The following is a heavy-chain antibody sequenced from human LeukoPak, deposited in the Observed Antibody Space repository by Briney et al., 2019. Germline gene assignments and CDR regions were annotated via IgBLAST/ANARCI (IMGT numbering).Heavy chain of an antibody. D-gene: IGHD6-13*01. CDR2: IYYSGST. V-gene: IGHV4-31*03. Sequence: SETLSLTCTVSGGSISSGGYYWSWIRQHPGKGLEWIGYIYYSGSTYYNPSLKSRVTISVDTSKNQFSLKLCSVTAGDTAVYYCASTTHLYSSSWFDYWGQGTLVTVSS. J-gene: IGHJ4*02. CDR3: ASTTHLYSSSWFDY. CDR1: GGSISSGGYY.